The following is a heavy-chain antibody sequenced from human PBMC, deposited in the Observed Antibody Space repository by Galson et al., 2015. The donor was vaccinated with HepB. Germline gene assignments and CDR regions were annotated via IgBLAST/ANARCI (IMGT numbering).Heavy chain of an antibody. D-gene: IGHD1-26*01. V-gene: IGHV1-69*10. CDR2: IIPILGIA. CDR1: GGTFSSYA. CDR3: ARDGGSYYPYYYYMDV. Sequence: SVKVSCKASGGTFSSYAISWVRQAPGQGLEWMGGIIPILGIANYAQKFQGRVTITADKSTSTAYMELSSLRSEDTAVYYCARDGGSYYPYYYYMDVWGKGTTVTVSS. J-gene: IGHJ6*03.